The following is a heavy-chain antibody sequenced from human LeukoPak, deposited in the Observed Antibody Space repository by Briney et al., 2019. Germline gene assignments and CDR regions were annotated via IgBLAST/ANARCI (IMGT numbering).Heavy chain of an antibody. CDR3: AKAPGYCSGGICYSGYYYGMDV. CDR2: ISWNSGSI. CDR1: GFTFDDCA. V-gene: IGHV3-9*01. D-gene: IGHD2-15*01. J-gene: IGHJ6*02. Sequence: RTGGSLRLSCAASGFTFDDCATHWVRQAPGKGLEWVSGISWNSGSIGYADSVKGRFTISRDNAKNSLYLQMNSLRAEDTALYYCAKAPGYCSGGICYSGYYYGMDVWGQGTTVTVSS.